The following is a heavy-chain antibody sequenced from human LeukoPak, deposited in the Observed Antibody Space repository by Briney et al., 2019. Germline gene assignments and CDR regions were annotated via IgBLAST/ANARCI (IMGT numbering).Heavy chain of an antibody. CDR3: AKSRYNYYGSGSTIDY. Sequence: PGGSLRLFCAASGFTFSSYAMSWVRQAAGKGLEWVSAISGSGGSTYYADSVKGRFTISRDNSKNTLYLQMNSLRAEDTAVYYCAKSRYNYYGSGSTIDYWGQGTLVTVSS. J-gene: IGHJ4*02. CDR2: ISGSGGST. V-gene: IGHV3-23*01. D-gene: IGHD3-10*01. CDR1: GFTFSSYA.